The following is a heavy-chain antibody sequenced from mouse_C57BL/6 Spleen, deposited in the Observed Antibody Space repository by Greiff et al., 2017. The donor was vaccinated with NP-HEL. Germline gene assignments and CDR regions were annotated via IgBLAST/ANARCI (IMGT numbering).Heavy chain of an antibody. CDR1: GYSFTGYY. V-gene: IGHV1-42*01. J-gene: IGHJ1*03. CDR3: ARSRGYFDV. CDR2: INPSTGGT. Sequence: VQLQQSGPELVKPGASVKISCKASGYSFTGYYMNWVKQSPEKSLEWIGEINPSTGGTTYNQKFKAKATLTVDKSSSTAYMQLKSLTSEDSAVYYCARSRGYFDVWGTGTTVTVSS.